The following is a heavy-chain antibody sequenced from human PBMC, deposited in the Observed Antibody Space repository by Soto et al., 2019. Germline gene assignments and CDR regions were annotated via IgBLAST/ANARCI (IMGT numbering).Heavy chain of an antibody. V-gene: IGHV4-31*03. CDR3: ARGGLDVFSGGPIFDY. J-gene: IGHJ4*02. CDR2: IYYSGST. Sequence: QVQLQESGPGLVKPSQTLSLTCTVSGGSISSGGYYWSWIRQHPGKGLEWIGYIYYSGSTYYNPSLKSRVTISVDTSKNQFSLKLSSVTAADTAVYYCARGGLDVFSGGPIFDYWGQGTLVTVSS. D-gene: IGHD3-10*02. CDR1: GGSISSGGYY.